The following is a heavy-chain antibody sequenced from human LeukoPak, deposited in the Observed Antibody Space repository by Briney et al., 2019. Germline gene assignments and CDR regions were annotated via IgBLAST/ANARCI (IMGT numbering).Heavy chain of an antibody. CDR1: GGTFSSYA. Sequence: SVNVSCKASGGTFSSYAISWVRQAPGQGLEWMGGIIPIFGTANYAQKFQGRVTITADESTSTAYMELSSLRSEDTAVYYCARDMAEYYYDSSGYYPAYWGQGTLVTVSS. J-gene: IGHJ4*02. D-gene: IGHD3-22*01. V-gene: IGHV1-69*13. CDR2: IIPIFGTA. CDR3: ARDMAEYYYDSSGYYPAY.